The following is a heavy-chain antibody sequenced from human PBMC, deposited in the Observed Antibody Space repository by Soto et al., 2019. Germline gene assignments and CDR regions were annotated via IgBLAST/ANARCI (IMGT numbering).Heavy chain of an antibody. CDR3: AREPQTSYGYYFDY. CDR1: GGSISSYY. CDR2: IYYSGST. D-gene: IGHD5-18*01. J-gene: IGHJ4*02. V-gene: IGHV4-59*01. Sequence: PSETLSLTCTVSGGSISSYYWSWIRQPPGKGLEWIGYIYYSGSTNYNPSLKSRVTISVDTSKNQFSLKLSSVTAADTAVYYCAREPQTSYGYYFDYWGQGTLVTVSS.